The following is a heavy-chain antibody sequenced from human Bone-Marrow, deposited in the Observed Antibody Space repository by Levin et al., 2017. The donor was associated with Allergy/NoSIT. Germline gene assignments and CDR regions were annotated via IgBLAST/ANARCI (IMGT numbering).Heavy chain of an antibody. J-gene: IGHJ4*02. Sequence: PGGSLRLSCKASGYRFSGFWIAWVRQVPGKGLEWVGIIYPGDPDTRYSPSFQVTISVDKSISTAYLQWSSLKASDSGLYYCARVREAVPGTAKDYWFDYWGQGTLVTVSS. CDR2: IYPGDPDT. CDR1: GYRFSGFW. V-gene: IGHV5-51*01. D-gene: IGHD6-19*01. CDR3: ARVREAVPGTAKDYWFDY.